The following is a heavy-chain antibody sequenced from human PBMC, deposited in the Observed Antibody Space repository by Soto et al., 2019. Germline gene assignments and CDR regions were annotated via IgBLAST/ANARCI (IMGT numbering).Heavy chain of an antibody. CDR1: GFSVSNYV. V-gene: IGHV3-23*01. Sequence: GGSLRLARSASGFSVSNYVRGWVRQAPGKGLEWVSGISASGGTSYDVDSVRGRFTISRDNSKNTLYLQMNSLTNEDTAVYYCAKGGDSWSGYSHYWGQGTLVTVSS. CDR2: ISASGGTS. D-gene: IGHD3-3*01. J-gene: IGHJ4*02. CDR3: AKGGDSWSGYSHY.